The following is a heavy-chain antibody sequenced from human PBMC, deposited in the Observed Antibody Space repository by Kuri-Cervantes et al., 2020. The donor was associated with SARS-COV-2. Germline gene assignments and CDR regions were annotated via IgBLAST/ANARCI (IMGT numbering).Heavy chain of an antibody. Sequence: SVKVSCKASGGTFSSYSISWVRQAPGQGLEWMGGTMPILGTTNYAEKFQGRVTITADESTSTAYMELRSLRSDDTAVYYCARTALEWLLYRYQAGYMDVWGKATTVTVSS. CDR3: ARTALEWLLYRYQAGYMDV. V-gene: IGHV1-69*13. J-gene: IGHJ6*03. CDR1: GGTFSSYS. CDR2: TMPILGTT. D-gene: IGHD3-3*01.